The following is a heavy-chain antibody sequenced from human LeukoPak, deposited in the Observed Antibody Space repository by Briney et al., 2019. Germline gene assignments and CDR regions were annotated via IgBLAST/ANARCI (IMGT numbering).Heavy chain of an antibody. D-gene: IGHD6-6*01. CDR1: GGSISCSSHY. CDR2: IYETGST. CDR3: ARRYSSSPFNYFDP. J-gene: IGHJ5*02. V-gene: IGHV4-39*01. Sequence: SETLSLTCTVSGGSISCSSHYWGWIRQPPGKGLEFIGNIYETGSTYYNPSLKSRVTIFVDTSKNQFSLRLSSVTAADTALYYCARRYSSSPFNYFDPWGQGTLVTVSS.